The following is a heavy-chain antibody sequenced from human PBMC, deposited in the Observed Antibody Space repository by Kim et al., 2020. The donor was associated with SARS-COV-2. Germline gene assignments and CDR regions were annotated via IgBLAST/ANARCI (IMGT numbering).Heavy chain of an antibody. CDR3: TRQTTAMAGG. V-gene: IGHV3-73*01. J-gene: IGHJ4*02. CDR2: IRSKANSYAT. CDR1: GFTFSGSA. Sequence: GGSLRLSCAASGFTFSGSAMHWVRQASGKGLEWVGRIRSKANSYATAYAASVKGRFTISRDDSKNTAYLQMNSLKTEDTAVYYCTRQTTAMAGGWGQGTLVTVSS. D-gene: IGHD5-18*01.